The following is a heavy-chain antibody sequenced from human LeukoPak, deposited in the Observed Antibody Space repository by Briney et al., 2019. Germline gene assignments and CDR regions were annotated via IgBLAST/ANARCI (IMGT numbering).Heavy chain of an antibody. D-gene: IGHD6-25*01. CDR3: THPAYYCGLDV. Sequence: GGSLRLSCAASGFTFSVSAIHWVRQASGKGLEWVGRIKTKADNYATTYDASVKGRFTISRDDSKNTAYLQVNSLKIEDTAVYYCTHPAYYCGLDVWGKGTTVTVSS. J-gene: IGHJ6*04. V-gene: IGHV3-73*01. CDR1: GFTFSVSA. CDR2: IKTKADNYAT.